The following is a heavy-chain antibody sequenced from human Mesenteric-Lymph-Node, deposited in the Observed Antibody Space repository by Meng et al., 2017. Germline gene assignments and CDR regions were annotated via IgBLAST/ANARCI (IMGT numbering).Heavy chain of an antibody. Sequence: QQLGAGMLTLSETQSLTCAVNGGSLSGAYWNGLRHPPGKELEWIGAIIHGGSPSYKPSLKSLVTISIDTSKNQLSLMLSSVTAADTAVYYCARRPTGIDYWGQGTLVTVSS. J-gene: IGHJ4*02. D-gene: IGHD2-8*02. CDR3: ARRPTGIDY. CDR2: IIHGGSP. CDR1: GGSLSGAY. V-gene: IGHV4-34*12.